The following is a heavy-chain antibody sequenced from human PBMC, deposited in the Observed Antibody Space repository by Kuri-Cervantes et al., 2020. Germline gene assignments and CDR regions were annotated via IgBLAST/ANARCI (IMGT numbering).Heavy chain of an antibody. CDR1: GGTFSSYA. D-gene: IGHD5-24*01. J-gene: IGHJ4*02. V-gene: IGHV1-69*05. CDR2: IIPIFGTA. CDR3: AREGEMARDYFDY. Sequence: SVKVSCKASGGTFSSYAISWVRQAPGQGLEGMGGIIPIFGTANYAQKFQGRVTMTRNTSISTAYMELSSLRSEDTAVYYCAREGEMARDYFDYWGQGTLVTVSS.